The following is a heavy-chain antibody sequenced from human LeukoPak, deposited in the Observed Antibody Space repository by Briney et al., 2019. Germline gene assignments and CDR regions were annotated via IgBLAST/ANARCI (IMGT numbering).Heavy chain of an antibody. CDR3: ARVQRLVGATISDY. Sequence: PGGSLRLSCAASGFTFSSYSMTWVRQAPGKGLEWVSSISSSSSYIYYADSVKGRFTISRDNAKNSPYLQMNSLRAEDTAVYYCARVQRLVGATISDYWGQGTLVTVSS. CDR1: GFTFSSYS. J-gene: IGHJ4*02. CDR2: ISSSSSYI. D-gene: IGHD1-26*01. V-gene: IGHV3-21*01.